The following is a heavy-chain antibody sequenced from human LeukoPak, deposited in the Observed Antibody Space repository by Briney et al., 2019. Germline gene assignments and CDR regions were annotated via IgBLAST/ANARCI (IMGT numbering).Heavy chain of an antibody. CDR3: ARDAGYCSSTSCYTEDAFDI. J-gene: IGHJ3*02. CDR2: IYTSGST. Sequence: SETLSLTCTVSGGSISSGSYYWSWIRQPAGKGLEWIGRIYTSGSTNYNPSLKRRATISVDTSKNQFSLKLSSVTAADTAEYYCARDAGYCSSTSCYTEDAFDIWGQGTMVTVSS. D-gene: IGHD2-2*02. CDR1: GGSISSGSYY. V-gene: IGHV4-61*02.